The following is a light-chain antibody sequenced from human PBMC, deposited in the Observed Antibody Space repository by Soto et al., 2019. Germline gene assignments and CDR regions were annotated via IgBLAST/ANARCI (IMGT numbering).Light chain of an antibody. J-gene: IGKJ1*01. V-gene: IGKV1-5*03. Sequence: DIQMTQSPSTLSASVGDRVTITCRASQSISGWLAWYQHKPGRAPKLLIYKTSGLESGVPSRFSGSGSGTEFTLTINGLQPDDFATYYCQQYNTFLTFGQGTKVEVK. CDR2: KTS. CDR1: QSISGW. CDR3: QQYNTFLT.